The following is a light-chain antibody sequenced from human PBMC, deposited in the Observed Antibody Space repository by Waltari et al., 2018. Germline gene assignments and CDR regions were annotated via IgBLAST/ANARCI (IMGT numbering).Light chain of an antibody. Sequence: QSALTQPASVSGTPGQSITIPCTGTTSDCGAYYLAYWYQQHPGEAPKLLICEVFKRPSDISSRFSGSKSGSTASLTISGLQPEDEGDYYCCSYAGRGTYVFGSGTKVTVL. CDR2: EVF. CDR1: TSDCGAYYL. J-gene: IGLJ1*01. V-gene: IGLV2-23*02. CDR3: CSYAGRGTYV.